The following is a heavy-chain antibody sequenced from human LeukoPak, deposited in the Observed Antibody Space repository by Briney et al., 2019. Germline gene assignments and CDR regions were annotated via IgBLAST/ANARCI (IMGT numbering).Heavy chain of an antibody. V-gene: IGHV4-59*08. CDR2: IYHNSGST. Sequence: SETLSLTCSVSGASITSDYWSWIRQPPGKGLEWIGYIYHNSGSTAYNPSLKSRVTISVDTSKNQFSLKLSSVTAADTAVYYCARQPVERLRFLEWLPQPLFDYWGQGTLVTVSS. D-gene: IGHD3-3*01. CDR1: GASITSDY. CDR3: ARQPVERLRFLEWLPQPLFDY. J-gene: IGHJ4*02.